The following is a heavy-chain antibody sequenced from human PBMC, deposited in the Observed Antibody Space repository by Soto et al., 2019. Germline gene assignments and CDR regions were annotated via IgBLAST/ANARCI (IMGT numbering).Heavy chain of an antibody. Sequence: SETLSLTCAVYGGSFRGYDWSWIRQPPGKGLEWIGEINHSGSTNYNPSLKSRVTISVDTSKNQFSLKLSSVTAADTAVYYCARSPRLRGTAMAKTLKAFDYWGQGTLVTVSS. CDR3: ARSPRLRGTAMAKTLKAFDY. V-gene: IGHV4-34*01. J-gene: IGHJ4*02. D-gene: IGHD5-18*01. CDR2: INHSGST. CDR1: GGSFRGYD.